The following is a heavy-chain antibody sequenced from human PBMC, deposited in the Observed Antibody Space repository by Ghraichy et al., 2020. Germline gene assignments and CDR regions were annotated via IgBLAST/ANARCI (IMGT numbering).Heavy chain of an antibody. V-gene: IGHV3-23*01. D-gene: IGHD3-22*01. CDR1: GFTFSSYA. Sequence: LSLTCAASGFTFSSYAMSWVRQAPGKGLEWVSAISGSGGSTYYADSVKGRFTISRDNSKNTLYLQMNSLRAEDTAVYYCAKDITMIDGGFDYWGQGTLVTVSS. CDR2: ISGSGGST. J-gene: IGHJ4*02. CDR3: AKDITMIDGGFDY.